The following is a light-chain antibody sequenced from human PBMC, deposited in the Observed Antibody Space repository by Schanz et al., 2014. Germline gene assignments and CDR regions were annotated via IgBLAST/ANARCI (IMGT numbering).Light chain of an antibody. Sequence: EIVMTQSPATLSVSPGERATLSCRASQSVSSNLAWYQQKPGQAPRLLIYGASTRATGIPVRFSGSGSGTEFTLTITSLQSEDFAVYYCQQYNSWPRTFGQGTKVEIK. CDR1: QSVSSN. J-gene: IGKJ1*01. CDR2: GAS. V-gene: IGKV3-15*01. CDR3: QQYNSWPRT.